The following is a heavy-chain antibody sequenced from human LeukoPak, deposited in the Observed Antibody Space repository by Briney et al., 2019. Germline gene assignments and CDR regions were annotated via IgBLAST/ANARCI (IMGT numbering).Heavy chain of an antibody. J-gene: IGHJ4*02. CDR2: IIPILGIE. V-gene: IGHV1-69*04. Sequence: SVKVSCKASGGTFSSYAISWVRQAPGQGLEWMGRIIPILGIENYAQKFQGRVTITADKSTSTAYMELSSLRSEDTAVYYCARSVEMATPAGYWGQGTLVTVSS. D-gene: IGHD5-24*01. CDR1: GGTFSSYA. CDR3: ARSVEMATPAGY.